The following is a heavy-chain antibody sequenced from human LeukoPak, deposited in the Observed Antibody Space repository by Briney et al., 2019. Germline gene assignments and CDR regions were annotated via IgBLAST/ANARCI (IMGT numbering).Heavy chain of an antibody. CDR2: INCYNGNT. CDR3: ARGLDAAAGLANFDY. J-gene: IGHJ4*02. V-gene: IGHV1-18*01. Sequence: GASVKVSCKASGYTFTSYGISWVRQAPGQGLEWMGWINCYNGNTNYAQKSEGRLTLTTDTATSSVYMELRNLRSDDTAVYYCARGLDAAAGLANFDYWGQGTLVTVSS. D-gene: IGHD6-25*01. CDR1: GYTFTSYG.